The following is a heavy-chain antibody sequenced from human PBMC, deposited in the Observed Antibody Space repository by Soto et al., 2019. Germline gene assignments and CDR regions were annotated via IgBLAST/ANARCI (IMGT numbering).Heavy chain of an antibody. CDR3: AAGLQYYYDSSGYYYGPDY. CDR1: GFTFTSSA. J-gene: IGHJ4*02. Sequence: SVKVSCKASGFTFTSSAVQWVRQARGQRLEWIGWIVVGSGNTNYAQKFQERVTITRDMSTSTAYMELSSLRSEDTAVYYCAAGLQYYYDSSGYYYGPDYWGQGTLVTVSS. V-gene: IGHV1-58*01. D-gene: IGHD3-22*01. CDR2: IVVGSGNT.